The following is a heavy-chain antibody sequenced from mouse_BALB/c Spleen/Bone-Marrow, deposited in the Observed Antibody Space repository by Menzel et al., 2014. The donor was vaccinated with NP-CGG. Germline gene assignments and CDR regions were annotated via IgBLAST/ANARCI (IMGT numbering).Heavy chain of an antibody. V-gene: IGHV1-4*01. CDR2: INPSSGYT. D-gene: IGHD2-1*01. Sequence: VKVVESGAELARPGASVKMSCKASGYTFTSYTMHWVKQRPGQGLEWIGYINPSSGYTNYNQKFKDKATLTADKSSSTAYMQLSSLTSEDSAVYYCARESYGNRFAYWGQGTLVTVSA. CDR1: GYTFTSYT. CDR3: ARESYGNRFAY. J-gene: IGHJ3*01.